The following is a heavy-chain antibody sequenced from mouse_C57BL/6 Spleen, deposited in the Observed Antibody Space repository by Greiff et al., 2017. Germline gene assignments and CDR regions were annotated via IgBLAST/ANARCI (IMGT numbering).Heavy chain of an antibody. CDR1: GYTFTDYY. Sequence: EVQLQQSGPVLVKPGASVKMSCKASGYTFTDYYMNWVKQSHGKSLEWIGVINPYNGGTSYNQKFKGKATLTVDKSSSTAYMELNSLTSEDSAVYYCARPTTVVAHYFDYWGQGTTLTVAA. CDR3: ARPTTVVAHYFDY. V-gene: IGHV1-19*01. D-gene: IGHD1-1*01. CDR2: INPYNGGT. J-gene: IGHJ2*01.